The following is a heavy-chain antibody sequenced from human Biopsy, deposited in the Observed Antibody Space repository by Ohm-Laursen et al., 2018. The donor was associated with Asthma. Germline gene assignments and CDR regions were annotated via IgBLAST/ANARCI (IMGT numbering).Heavy chain of an antibody. CDR2: IYSGGTS. CDR3: ARYQWELLRGAAFDI. D-gene: IGHD1-26*01. Sequence: GSLRLSCSASGFAVSRDYMFWVRQAPGKGLEWVSVIYSGGTSHTADSVRGRFTISRDYSKNTLYLQMHSLRAEDTAVYYCARYQWELLRGAAFDIWGQGTMVTVAS. CDR1: GFAVSRDY. V-gene: IGHV3-53*01. J-gene: IGHJ3*02.